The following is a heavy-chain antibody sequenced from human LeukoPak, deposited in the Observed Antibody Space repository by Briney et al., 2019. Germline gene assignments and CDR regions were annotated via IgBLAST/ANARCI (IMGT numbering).Heavy chain of an antibody. CDR1: GGTFSSYA. Sequence: ASVKVSCKASGGTFSSYAISWVRQAPGQGLEWMGGIIPIFGTANYAQKFQGRVTITTDESTSTAYMELSSLRSEDTAVYYCATQGAAAGSGRTVSWFDPWGQGTLVTVSS. J-gene: IGHJ5*02. V-gene: IGHV1-69*05. CDR2: IIPIFGTA. CDR3: ATQGAAAGSGRTVSWFDP. D-gene: IGHD6-13*01.